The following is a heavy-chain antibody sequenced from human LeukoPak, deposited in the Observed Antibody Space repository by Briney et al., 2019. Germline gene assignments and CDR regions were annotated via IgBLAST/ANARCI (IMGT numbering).Heavy chain of an antibody. CDR3: AKDIGLNGYYYFTY. CDR1: GFTFSSYS. V-gene: IGHV3-21*04. CDR2: ISSSSSYI. J-gene: IGHJ4*02. D-gene: IGHD3-22*01. Sequence: GGSLRLSCAASGFTFSSYSMTWVRQAPGKGLEWVSSISSSSSYIYYADSVKGRFTISRDNAKNSLYLQMNSLRAEDTALYYCAKDIGLNGYYYFTYWGQGTLVTVSS.